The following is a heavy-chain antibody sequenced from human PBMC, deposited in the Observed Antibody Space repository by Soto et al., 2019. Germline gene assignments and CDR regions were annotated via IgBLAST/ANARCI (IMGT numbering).Heavy chain of an antibody. CDR3: ASRKSRYYYYYMDV. V-gene: IGHV4-34*01. CDR1: GGSFSGYY. J-gene: IGHJ6*03. Sequence: QAQLQQWGAGLLKPSETLSLTCAVYGGSFSGYYWSWIRQPPGKGLEWIGEINHSGSTNYNPSLKSRVTISVDTSKNQFSLKLSSVTAADTAVYYCASRKSRYYYYYMDVWGKGTTVTVSS. CDR2: INHSGST.